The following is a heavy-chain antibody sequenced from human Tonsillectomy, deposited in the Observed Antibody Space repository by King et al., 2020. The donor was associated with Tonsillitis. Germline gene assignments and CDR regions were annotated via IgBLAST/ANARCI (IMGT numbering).Heavy chain of an antibody. CDR3: AKDRISMVRGVISPDYGMDV. V-gene: IGHV3-30*02. CDR2: IRYDGSKK. D-gene: IGHD3-10*01. CDR1: GFTFSTYG. Sequence: HVQLVESGGGVVQPGGSLRLSCAASGFTFSTYGMHWVRQAPGNGLEWVAFIRYDGSKKYYADSVKGRFTISRDNSKNTPYVQMNSLRAEDTAVYYCAKDRISMVRGVISPDYGMDVWGRGTTVTVS. J-gene: IGHJ6*02.